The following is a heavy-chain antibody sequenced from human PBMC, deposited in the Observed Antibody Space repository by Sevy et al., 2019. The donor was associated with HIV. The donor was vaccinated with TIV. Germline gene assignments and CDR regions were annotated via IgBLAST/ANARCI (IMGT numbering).Heavy chain of an antibody. CDR1: GDSISSYF. CDR2: IYYGGSS. V-gene: IGHV4-59*01. J-gene: IGHJ4*02. D-gene: IGHD2-15*01. CDR3: ARDSAVVPRALVY. Sequence: SETLSLTCNVSGDSISSYFWSWFRQPPGKGLEWSGYIYYGGSSEYNPSLRSRVTISIDTSKKYLSMKLTSVTAADTAVYYCARDSAVVPRALVYWGQGTLVTVSS.